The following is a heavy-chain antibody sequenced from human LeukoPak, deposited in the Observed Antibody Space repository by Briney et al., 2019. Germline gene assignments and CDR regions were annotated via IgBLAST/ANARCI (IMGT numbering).Heavy chain of an antibody. J-gene: IGHJ4*02. CDR3: AIGSPMTRRFFDY. CDR1: GFTVSSNY. CDR2: IYSGGSS. V-gene: IGHV3-66*01. Sequence: GGSLRLSCAASGFTVSSNYMSWVRQAPGKGLEWVSGIYSGGSSDYADSVKGRFTIPRDNSKNTLYLQMNSLRAEDTAVYYCAIGSPMTRRFFDYWGQGTLVSVSS. D-gene: IGHD3-22*01.